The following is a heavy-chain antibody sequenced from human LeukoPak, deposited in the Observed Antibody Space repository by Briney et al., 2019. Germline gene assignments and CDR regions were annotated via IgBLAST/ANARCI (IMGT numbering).Heavy chain of an antibody. V-gene: IGHV3-23*01. D-gene: IGHD3-22*01. J-gene: IGHJ6*03. CDR2: ISGSGGST. CDR1: GFTFSSYG. Sequence: PGGSLRLSCAASGFTFSSYGMSWVRQAPGKGLEWVSAISGSGGSTYYADSVKGRFTISRDNSKNTLYLQMNSLRAEDTAVYYCAKVGTMIVVANYYYYMDVWGKGTTVTISS. CDR3: AKVGTMIVVANYYYYMDV.